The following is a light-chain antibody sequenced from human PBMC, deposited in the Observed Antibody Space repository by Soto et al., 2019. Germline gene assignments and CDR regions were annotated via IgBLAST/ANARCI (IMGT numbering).Light chain of an antibody. V-gene: IGKV1D-12*01. CDR1: QGINTW. CDR3: QQANSFLLLS. Sequence: DIPMTQSPSSVSASVGDRVTITCRASQGINTWLAWYQQKPAKAPKLLIYEASSLQSGVPSRFSGSGSGTDFTLAISSVQPEDYATYYCQQANSFLLLSFGGGTKVEIK. J-gene: IGKJ4*01. CDR2: EAS.